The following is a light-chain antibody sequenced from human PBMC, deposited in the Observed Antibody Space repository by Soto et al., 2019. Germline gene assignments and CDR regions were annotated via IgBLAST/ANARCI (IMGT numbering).Light chain of an antibody. CDR2: KAS. V-gene: IGKV1-5*03. CDR3: QQYGSSSPWT. Sequence: DIQVTQSPSTLSASVGDRVTITCRASQSISSWLAWYQQKPGKAPKLLIYKASSLETGVPSRFSGSGSGTEFTLIISSLQPDDFASYYCQQYGSSSPWTFGQGTKVEIK. CDR1: QSISSW. J-gene: IGKJ1*01.